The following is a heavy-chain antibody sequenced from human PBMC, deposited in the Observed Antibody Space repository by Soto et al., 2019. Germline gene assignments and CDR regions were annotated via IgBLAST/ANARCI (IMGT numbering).Heavy chain of an antibody. CDR2: IWYDESHE. J-gene: IGHJ5*02. D-gene: IGHD2-21*01. Sequence: QVQLVESGGGLVQPERSLRLSCAASGFTFRNHGMHWLRQAPGKGLEWVAVIWYDESHEFYADSVKGRFSISRDNAKNTLYLQMNSLRAEDTAMYYCARDRSEFARWFDRWGQGTLVTVSS. CDR1: GFTFRNHG. CDR3: ARDRSEFARWFDR. V-gene: IGHV3-33*01.